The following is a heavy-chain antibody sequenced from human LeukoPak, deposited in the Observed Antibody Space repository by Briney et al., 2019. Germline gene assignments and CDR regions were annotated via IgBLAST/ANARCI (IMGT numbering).Heavy chain of an antibody. CDR2: INPNSGGT. CDR3: ARDKYYYDSSGHYYYYYMGV. D-gene: IGHD3-22*01. V-gene: IGHV1-2*02. Sequence: GASVKVSCKASGYTFTGYYMHWVRQAPGQGLEWMGWINPNSGGTNYAQKFQGRVTMTRDTSISTAYMELSRLRSDDTAVYYCARDKYYYDSSGHYYYYYMGVWGKGTTVTVSS. J-gene: IGHJ6*03. CDR1: GYTFTGYY.